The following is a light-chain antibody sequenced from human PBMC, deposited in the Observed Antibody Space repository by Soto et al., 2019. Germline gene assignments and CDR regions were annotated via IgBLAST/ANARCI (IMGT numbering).Light chain of an antibody. J-gene: IGKJ2*01. Sequence: EIVMTQSPATLSVSPGERATLSCRASQSVSSNLAWYQQKPGQAPRLLIYGASTRATGIPARFSGSGSGTEVTLTISSLRSEDFADYYCQQDNNLPLPFGEGTKLEIK. V-gene: IGKV3-15*01. CDR3: QQDNNLPLP. CDR2: GAS. CDR1: QSVSSN.